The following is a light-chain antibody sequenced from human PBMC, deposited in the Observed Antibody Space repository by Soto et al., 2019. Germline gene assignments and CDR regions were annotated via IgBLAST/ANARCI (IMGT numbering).Light chain of an antibody. J-gene: IGKJ2*01. CDR1: QSINSW. CDR2: KAS. CDR3: QHYNTYPYT. Sequence: DIQMTQSPSTLSASVGDRVTITCRASQSINSWLAWYQQKPGKAPKLLIYKASSLESGVPSRFSGSGSGTEFALTITSLQPDDFANYYCQHYNTYPYTFGQGTRLEIK. V-gene: IGKV1-5*03.